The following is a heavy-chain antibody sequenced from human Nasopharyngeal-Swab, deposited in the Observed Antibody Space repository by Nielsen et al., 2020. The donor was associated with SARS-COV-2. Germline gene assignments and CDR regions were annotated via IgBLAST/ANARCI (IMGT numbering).Heavy chain of an antibody. CDR2: TYYRSKWYN. J-gene: IGHJ6*03. D-gene: IGHD4-17*01. CDR3: ARARGAYGDYYYYYYTDV. Sequence: WIRQSPSRGLEWLGRTYYRSKWYNDYAVPVESRITINPDTSKNQFSLHLNSVTPEDTAVYYCARARGAYGDYYYYYYTDVWGKGTTVTVSS. V-gene: IGHV6-1*01.